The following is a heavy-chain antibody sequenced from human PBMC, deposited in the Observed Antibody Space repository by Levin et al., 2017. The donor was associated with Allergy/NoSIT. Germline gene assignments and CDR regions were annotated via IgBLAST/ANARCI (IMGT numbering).Heavy chain of an antibody. J-gene: IGHJ4*02. CDR3: ARDQTRKYSGSEPSDY. D-gene: IGHD1-26*01. V-gene: IGHV1-2*02. CDR1: GYTFTGYY. Sequence: GESLKISCKASGYTFTGYYMHWVRQAPGQGLEWMGWINPNSGGTNYAQKFQGRVTMTRDTSISTAYMELSRLRSDDTAVYYCARDQTRKYSGSEPSDYWGQGTLVTVSS. CDR2: INPNSGGT.